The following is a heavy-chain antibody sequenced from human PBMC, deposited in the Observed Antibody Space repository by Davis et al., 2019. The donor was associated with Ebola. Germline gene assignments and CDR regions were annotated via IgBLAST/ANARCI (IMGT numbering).Heavy chain of an antibody. CDR3: ARANGYYYGMDV. CDR1: GGSISSYY. J-gene: IGHJ6*02. Sequence: SETLSLTCTVSGGSISSYYWSWIRQPPGKGLEWIGYIYYSGCTNYNPSLKSRVTISVDTSKNQFSLQLNSVTPEDTAVYYCARANGYYYGMDVWGQGTTVTVSS. D-gene: IGHD2-8*01. V-gene: IGHV4-59*12. CDR2: IYYSGCT.